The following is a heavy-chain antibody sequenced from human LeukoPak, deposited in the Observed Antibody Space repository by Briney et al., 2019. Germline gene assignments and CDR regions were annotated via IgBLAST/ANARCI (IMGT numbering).Heavy chain of an antibody. CDR3: ARGTRYGSGSYYNGGKTSYYFDY. D-gene: IGHD3-10*01. V-gene: IGHV3-33*01. Sequence: GGSLRLSCAASGFTFSSYGMHWVRQAPGKGLEWVAVIWYDGSNKYYADSVKGRFTISRDNSKNTLYLQMNSLRAEDTAVYYCARGTRYGSGSYYNGGKTSYYFDYWGQGTLVTVSS. J-gene: IGHJ4*02. CDR1: GFTFSSYG. CDR2: IWYDGSNK.